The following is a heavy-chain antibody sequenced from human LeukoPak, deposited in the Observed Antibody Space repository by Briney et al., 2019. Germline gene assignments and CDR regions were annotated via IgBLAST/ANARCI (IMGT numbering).Heavy chain of an antibody. CDR2: INPNSGGT. D-gene: IGHD2-15*01. Sequence: GASVKVSCKASGYTFTGYYMHWVRQAPGQGLEWMGWINPNSGGTNYAQKFQGRVTMTRDTSISTAYMELSRLRSDDTAVYYCARANMHDCSGSSCYGHWFDPWGQGTLVTVSS. J-gene: IGHJ5*02. V-gene: IGHV1-2*02. CDR1: GYTFTGYY. CDR3: ARANMHDCSGSSCYGHWFDP.